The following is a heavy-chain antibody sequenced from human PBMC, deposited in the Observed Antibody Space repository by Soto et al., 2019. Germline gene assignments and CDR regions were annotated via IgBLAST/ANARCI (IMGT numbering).Heavy chain of an antibody. D-gene: IGHD6-13*01. CDR3: ARQYGIAAAGNWFDP. V-gene: IGHV1-18*01. CDR1: GYTFTSYG. Sequence: ASVKVSCKASGYTFTSYGISWVRQAPGQGLEWMGWISAYNGNTNYAQKLQGRVTMTTDTSTSTAYMELRSLRSDDTAVYYCARQYGIAAAGNWFDPWGQGTLVTVSS. J-gene: IGHJ5*02. CDR2: ISAYNGNT.